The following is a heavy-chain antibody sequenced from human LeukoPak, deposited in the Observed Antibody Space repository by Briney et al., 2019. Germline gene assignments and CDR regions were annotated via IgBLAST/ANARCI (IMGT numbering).Heavy chain of an antibody. CDR3: AADPQFNYGDYIFDY. Sequence: GASVKVSCKASGYTFTGYYMHWVRQAPGQGLEWMGRINPNSGGTNYAQKFQGRVTMTRDTSISTAYMELSSLRSEDTAVYYCAADPQFNYGDYIFDYWGQGTLVTVSS. D-gene: IGHD4-17*01. CDR2: INPNSGGT. J-gene: IGHJ4*02. V-gene: IGHV1-2*06. CDR1: GYTFTGYY.